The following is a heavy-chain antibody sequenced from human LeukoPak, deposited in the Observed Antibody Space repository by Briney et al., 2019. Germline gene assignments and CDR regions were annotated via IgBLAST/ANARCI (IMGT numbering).Heavy chain of an antibody. CDR1: GFTFSSYG. CDR2: IWYDGSNK. CDR3: ARNPLPDYYYYGMDV. V-gene: IGHV3-33*01. D-gene: IGHD1-26*01. J-gene: IGHJ6*02. Sequence: GGSLRLSCAASGFTFSSYGMHWVRQAPGKGLEGVAVIWYDGSNKYYADSVKGRFTISRDNSKNTLYLQMNSLRAEDTAVYYCARNPLPDYYYYGMDVWGQGTTVTVSS.